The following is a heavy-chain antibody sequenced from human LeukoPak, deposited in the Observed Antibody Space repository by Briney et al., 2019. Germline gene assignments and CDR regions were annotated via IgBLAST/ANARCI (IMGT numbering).Heavy chain of an antibody. Sequence: SETPSLTCAVYGGSFSGYYWSWIRQPPGKGLEWIGEINHSGSTNYNPSLKSRVTISVDTSKNQFSLKLSSVTAADTAVYYCARGPSSGYSTFDYWGQGTLVTVSS. J-gene: IGHJ4*02. CDR3: ARGPSSGYSTFDY. V-gene: IGHV4-34*01. D-gene: IGHD3-22*01. CDR2: INHSGST. CDR1: GGSFSGYY.